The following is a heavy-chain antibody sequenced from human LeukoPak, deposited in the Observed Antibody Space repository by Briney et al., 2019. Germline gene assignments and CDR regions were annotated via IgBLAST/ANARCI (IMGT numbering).Heavy chain of an antibody. J-gene: IGHJ4*02. CDR1: GGSISSSSYY. Sequence: SETLSLTCTVSGGSISSSSYYWGWIRQPPGKGLEWIGSIYYSGSTYYNPSLKSRVTISVDTSKNQFSLKLSSVTAADTAVYYCASTQSNRIVVVPAVDYWGQGTLVTVSS. V-gene: IGHV4-39*01. CDR2: IYYSGST. CDR3: ASTQSNRIVVVPAVDY. D-gene: IGHD2-2*01.